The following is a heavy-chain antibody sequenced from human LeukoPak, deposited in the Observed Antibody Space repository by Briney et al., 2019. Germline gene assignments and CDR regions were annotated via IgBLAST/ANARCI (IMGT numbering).Heavy chain of an antibody. CDR3: ARSGGTYAYYYMDV. CDR1: GFTFTNYP. CDR2: ISYDGSTK. D-gene: IGHD1-7*01. Sequence: PGGSLRLSCAASGFTFTNYPIHWVRQAPGKGLEWVTVISYDGSTKYYADSVKGRFTISRDNAKNSLYLQMDSLRAEDTAVYYCARSGGTYAYYYMDVWGKGTTVTVSS. V-gene: IGHV3-30*04. J-gene: IGHJ6*03.